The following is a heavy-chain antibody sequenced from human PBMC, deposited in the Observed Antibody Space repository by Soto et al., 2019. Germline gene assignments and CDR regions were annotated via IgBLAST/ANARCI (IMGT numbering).Heavy chain of an antibody. CDR3: ARGSAGRGYYYSGMDV. CDR2: INHSGGT. CDR1: GGSFSGHF. V-gene: IGHV4-34*01. J-gene: IGHJ6*02. Sequence: SETLSLTCSVHGGSFSGHFGSWIRQPPGKGLEWIGEINHSGGTNYNPSLKSRVTISVDTSRNQFSLKVNSVTAADTAVYHCARGSAGRGYYYSGMDVWSHGTTVTVSS.